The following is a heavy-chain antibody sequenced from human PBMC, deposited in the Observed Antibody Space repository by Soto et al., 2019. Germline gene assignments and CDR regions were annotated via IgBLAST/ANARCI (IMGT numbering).Heavy chain of an antibody. CDR2: ISGSGGNT. J-gene: IGHJ5*02. Sequence: EVQLLESGGSLVQPGGSLRLSCAASGFTFSTFAMNWVRQAPGEGLEWVSSISGSGGNTPYADSGKGRVTLSRDNSKTTTSLQMNTLGAEDTAVYSCAKWDVLMTTSGGWSNWVDPWGQGTLVIVSS. D-gene: IGHD3-10*01. CDR3: AKWDVLMTTSGGWSNWVDP. V-gene: IGHV3-23*01. CDR1: GFTFSTFA.